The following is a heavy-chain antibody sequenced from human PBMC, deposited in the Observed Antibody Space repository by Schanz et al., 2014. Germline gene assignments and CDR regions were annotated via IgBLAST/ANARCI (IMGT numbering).Heavy chain of an antibody. CDR2: INVGNGNM. CDR1: GYTFTSYS. V-gene: IGHV1-3*01. J-gene: IGHJ6*02. D-gene: IGHD5-12*01. CDR3: ARDLTVDTGYVVHYCCYGMDV. Sequence: QVQLVQSGAEVKKPGASVKVSCKASGYTFTSYSIHWVRQAPGQGLEWMGWINVGNGNMKYSQKFQGRVTITRDTSASTAYMELTSLRSEDTAVYFCARDLTVDTGYVVHYCCYGMDVWGQGTTVTVSS.